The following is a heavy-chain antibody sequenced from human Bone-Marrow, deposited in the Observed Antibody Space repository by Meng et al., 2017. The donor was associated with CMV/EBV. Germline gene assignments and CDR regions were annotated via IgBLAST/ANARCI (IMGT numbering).Heavy chain of an antibody. CDR1: GFTFSSYG. J-gene: IGHJ5*02. V-gene: IGHV3-30*02. CDR3: ATIPSINCFDP. Sequence: GGSLRLSCAASGFTFSSYGMHWVRQAPGKGLEWVAFIRYDGSNKYYADSVKGRFTISRDNSKNTLYLQMSSLRADDTAVYYCATIPSINCFDPWGQGTLVTVSS. D-gene: IGHD2-21*01. CDR2: IRYDGSNK.